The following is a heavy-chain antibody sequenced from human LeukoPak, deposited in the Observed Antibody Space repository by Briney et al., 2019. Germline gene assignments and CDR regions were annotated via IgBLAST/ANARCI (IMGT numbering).Heavy chain of an antibody. V-gene: IGHV1-18*04. J-gene: IGHJ3*02. Sequence: ASVKVSCKASGYTFTGYYMHWVRQAPGQGLEWMGWISAYNGNTNYAQKLQGRVTMTTDTSTSTAYMELRSLRSDDTAVYYCARDGGEQWLVGGAFDIWGQGTMVTVSS. D-gene: IGHD6-19*01. CDR1: GYTFTGYY. CDR2: ISAYNGNT. CDR3: ARDGGEQWLVGGAFDI.